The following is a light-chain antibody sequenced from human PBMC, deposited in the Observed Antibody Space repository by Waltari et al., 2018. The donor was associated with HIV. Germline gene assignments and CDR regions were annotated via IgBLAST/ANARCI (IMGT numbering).Light chain of an antibody. J-gene: IGLJ2*01. V-gene: IGLV1-47*01. CDR1: NSNVGRNY. Sequence: QSVLTQPPSTSGTSGQRVTISCSGSNSNVGRNYIYWYRQFPGAAPKLLIYRNNQRPSGVADRFTGSTSGTSASLAISGLRSGDEADYYCAVWDDTLNGPVFGGGTRVTVL. CDR2: RNN. CDR3: AVWDDTLNGPV.